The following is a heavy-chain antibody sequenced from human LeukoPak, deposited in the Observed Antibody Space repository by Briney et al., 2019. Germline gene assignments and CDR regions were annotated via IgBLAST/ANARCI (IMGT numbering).Heavy chain of an antibody. D-gene: IGHD2-2*01. V-gene: IGHV3-48*03. CDR3: ARYCSGASCYSGLDY. J-gene: IGHJ4*02. CDR2: ISTSGNTI. Sequence: GGSLRLSCAASGFSFSSYEMNWVRQAPGKGPEWVSYISTSGNTIYYADSVKGRFTISRDNSKNTLYVQMNSLRADDTAVYYCARYCSGASCYSGLDYWGQGTLVTVSS. CDR1: GFSFSSYE.